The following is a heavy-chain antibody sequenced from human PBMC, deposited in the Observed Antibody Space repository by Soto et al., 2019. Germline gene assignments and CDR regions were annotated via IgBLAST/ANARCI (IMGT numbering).Heavy chain of an antibody. J-gene: IGHJ4*02. CDR3: ARGWARAARRGPFDY. V-gene: IGHV4-31*03. CDR2: IYYSGST. CDR1: GGSISSGGYY. Sequence: SETLSLTCTVSGGSISSGGYYWSWIRQHPGKGLEWIGYIYYSGSTYYNPSLKSRVTISVDTSKNQFSLKLSSVTAADTAVYYCARGWARAARRGPFDYWGQGTLVTVSS. D-gene: IGHD6-6*01.